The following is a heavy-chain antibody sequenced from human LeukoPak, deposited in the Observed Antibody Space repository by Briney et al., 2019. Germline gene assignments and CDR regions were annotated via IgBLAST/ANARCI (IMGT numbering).Heavy chain of an antibody. D-gene: IGHD6-19*01. CDR3: ARDRGGWSPRDY. CDR1: GGSFSGYY. V-gene: IGHV4-34*01. J-gene: IGHJ4*02. Sequence: SETLSLTCAVYGGSFSGYYWSWIRQPPGKGLEWIGSIYHSGSTHCNPSLKSRVTISVDTSKNQFSLKLSSVTAADTAVYYCARDRGGWSPRDYWGQGTLVTVSS. CDR2: IYHSGST.